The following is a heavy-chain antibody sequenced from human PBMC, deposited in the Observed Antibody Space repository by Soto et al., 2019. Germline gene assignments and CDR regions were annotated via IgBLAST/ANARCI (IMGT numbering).Heavy chain of an antibody. V-gene: IGHV4-59*01. Sequence: PSETLSLTCTVSGGSISSYYWSWIRQPPGKGLEWIGYIYYSGSTNYNPSLKSRVTISVDTSKNQFSLKLSSVTAADTAVYYCARDPYGDYYCDYMGQGTLVTVSS. CDR2: IYYSGST. D-gene: IGHD4-17*01. CDR1: GGSISSYY. J-gene: IGHJ4*02. CDR3: ARDPYGDYYCDY.